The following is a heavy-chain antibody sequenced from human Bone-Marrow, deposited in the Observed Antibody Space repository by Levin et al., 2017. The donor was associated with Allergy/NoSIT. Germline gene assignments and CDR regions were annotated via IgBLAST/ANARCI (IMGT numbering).Heavy chain of an antibody. CDR2: ISYRGTT. CDR3: ARLDGYYFDY. V-gene: IGHV4-31*03. J-gene: IGHJ4*02. D-gene: IGHD3-9*01. Sequence: SCTVSGGSISSAGYHWTWIRQSPGKGPEWIGYISYRGTTYYNPSLKSRLTMSLDTSEQRFSLNLNSVTAADTAIYYCARLDGYYFDYWGQGTLVTVSS. CDR1: GGSISSAGYH.